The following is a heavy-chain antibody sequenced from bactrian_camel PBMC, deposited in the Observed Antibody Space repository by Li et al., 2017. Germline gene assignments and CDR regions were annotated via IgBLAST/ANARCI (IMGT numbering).Heavy chain of an antibody. CDR2: IYTGDGRT. V-gene: IGHV3S1*01. CDR3: AARGFAPPRTDFGY. CDR1: GFTFSNNW. Sequence: VQLVESGGGLVQPGGSLTLSCAASGFTFSNNWMHWVRQAPGKGLEWVSTIYTGDGRTKSADSVKGRFTMSRDNAKNMLYLQMNNLKSEDTALYYCAARGFAPPRTDFGYWGQGTQVTVS. J-gene: IGHJ6*01. D-gene: IGHD5*01.